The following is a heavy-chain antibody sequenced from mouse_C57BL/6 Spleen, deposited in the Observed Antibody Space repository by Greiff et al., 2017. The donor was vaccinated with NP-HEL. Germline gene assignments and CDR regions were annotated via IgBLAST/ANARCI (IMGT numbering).Heavy chain of an antibody. V-gene: IGHV1-15*01. Sequence: VQLQESGAELVRPGASVTLSCKASGYTFTDYEMHWVKQTPVHGLEWIGAIDPETGGTAYNQKFKGKAILTADKSSSTAYMELRSLTSEDSAVYYCTEGYGNFYWGQGTTLTVSS. D-gene: IGHD2-1*01. CDR1: GYTFTDYE. CDR2: IDPETGGT. CDR3: TEGYGNFY. J-gene: IGHJ2*01.